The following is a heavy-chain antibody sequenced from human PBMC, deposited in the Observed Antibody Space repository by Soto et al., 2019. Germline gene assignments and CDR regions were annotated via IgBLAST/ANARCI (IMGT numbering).Heavy chain of an antibody. CDR1: GGSITTYQ. J-gene: IGHJ4*02. CDR3: ARDYGDYSFFFDY. Sequence: QVQLQESGPGLVKPSETLSLTCTVSGGSITTYQWSWIRQPPGKGLEWIGGYSGFTDYNPSLESRATISVDHSKNQFSLTLRSVTAADTAVYSCARDYGDYSFFFDYWGQGALVTVSS. CDR2: GYSGFT. V-gene: IGHV4-59*01. D-gene: IGHD4-17*01.